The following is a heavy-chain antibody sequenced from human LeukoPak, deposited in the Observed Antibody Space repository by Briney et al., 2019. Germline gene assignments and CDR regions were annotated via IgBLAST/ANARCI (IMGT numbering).Heavy chain of an antibody. CDR1: GFTFSSSA. V-gene: IGHV3-74*01. Sequence: GGSLRLSCAASGFTFSSSAMSWVRQAPGKGLVWVSRINSDGSSTSYADSVKGRFTISRDNAKNTLYLQMNSLRAEDTAVYYCARVQGHPPNGLDIWGQGIMVTVSS. J-gene: IGHJ3*02. D-gene: IGHD2-8*01. CDR2: INSDGSST. CDR3: ARVQGHPPNGLDI.